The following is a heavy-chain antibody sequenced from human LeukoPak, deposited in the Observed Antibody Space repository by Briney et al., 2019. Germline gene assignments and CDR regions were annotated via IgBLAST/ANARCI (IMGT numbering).Heavy chain of an antibody. Sequence: GRSLRLSCAASGFTFSSYGMHWVRQAPGKGLEWVAVIWYDGSNKYYADSVKGRFTISRDNSKNTLYLQMNSLRAEDTAVYYCARDLYDSSGYTPYYFDYWGQGTLVTVSS. CDR1: GFTFSSYG. V-gene: IGHV3-33*01. CDR2: IWYDGSNK. D-gene: IGHD3-22*01. J-gene: IGHJ4*02. CDR3: ARDLYDSSGYTPYYFDY.